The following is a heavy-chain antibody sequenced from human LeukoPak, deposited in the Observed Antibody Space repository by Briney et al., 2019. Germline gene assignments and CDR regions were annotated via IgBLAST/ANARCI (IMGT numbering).Heavy chain of an antibody. Sequence: ASVKVSCKASGYTFTSYAMHWVRQAPGQRLEWMGWSNAGNGNTKYSQEFQGRVTITRDTSASTAYMELSSLRSEDMAVYYRARGVRYCSGGSCYGEWFDPWGQGTLVTVSS. V-gene: IGHV1-3*02. CDR3: ARGVRYCSGGSCYGEWFDP. CDR2: SNAGNGNT. J-gene: IGHJ5*02. D-gene: IGHD2-15*01. CDR1: GYTFTSYA.